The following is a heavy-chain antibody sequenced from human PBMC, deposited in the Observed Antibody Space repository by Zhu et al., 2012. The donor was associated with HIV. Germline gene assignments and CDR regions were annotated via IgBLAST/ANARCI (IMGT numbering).Heavy chain of an antibody. J-gene: IGHJ3*02. CDR1: HYSVSSAYY. Sequence: QVQLQESGPGLVKPSETLSLICTVSHYSVSSAYYWGWVRQPPGKGLEWIGNIFHTGSTDSNPSLKSRVSISVDTSKNQFSLKLSSVTPADTALYYCARSTVTTSGAFDIVGPRDKSVTVSP. V-gene: IGHV4-38-2*02. CDR3: ARSTVTTSGAFDI. CDR2: IFHTGST. D-gene: IGHD4-17*01.